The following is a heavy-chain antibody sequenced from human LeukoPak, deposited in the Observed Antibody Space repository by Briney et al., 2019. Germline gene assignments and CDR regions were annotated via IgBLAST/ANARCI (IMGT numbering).Heavy chain of an antibody. J-gene: IGHJ6*03. V-gene: IGHV3-21*01. D-gene: IGHD6-13*01. CDR1: GFTFSSYS. CDR3: ARVYSSSWYPGYYYMDV. Sequence: PGGSLRLSCAASGFTFSSYSMNWVRQAPGKGLEWVSSISSSSSYIYYADSVRGRFTISRDNAKNSLYLQMNSLRAEDTAVYYCARVYSSSWYPGYYYMDVWGKGTTVTVSS. CDR2: ISSSSSYI.